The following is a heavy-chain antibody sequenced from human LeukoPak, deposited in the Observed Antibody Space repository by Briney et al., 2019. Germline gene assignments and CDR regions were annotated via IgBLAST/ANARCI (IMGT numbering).Heavy chain of an antibody. Sequence: ASVKVSCKASGYTFTGYYMHWVRQAPGQGLEWMGWINPNSGGTNYAQKFQGRVTMTRDTSISTAYMELSRLRSDDTAVYYCTRGWGAATREAFDIWGQGTMVTVSS. CDR3: TRGWGAATREAFDI. V-gene: IGHV1-2*02. J-gene: IGHJ3*02. CDR1: GYTFTGYY. D-gene: IGHD1-26*01. CDR2: INPNSGGT.